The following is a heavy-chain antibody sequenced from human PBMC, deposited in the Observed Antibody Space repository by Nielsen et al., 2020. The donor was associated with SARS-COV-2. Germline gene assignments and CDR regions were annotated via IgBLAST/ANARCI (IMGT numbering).Heavy chain of an antibody. CDR1: GGSFSGYY. CDR3: ARIASSLRAFDY. Sequence: SETLSLTCAVYGGSFSGYYWSWIRQPPGKGLEWIGEINHSGSTNYNPSLKSRVTISVDTSKNQFSLKLSSVTAADTAVYYCARIASSLRAFDYWGQGTLVTVSS. V-gene: IGHV4-34*01. CDR2: INHSGST. D-gene: IGHD3-3*01. J-gene: IGHJ4*02.